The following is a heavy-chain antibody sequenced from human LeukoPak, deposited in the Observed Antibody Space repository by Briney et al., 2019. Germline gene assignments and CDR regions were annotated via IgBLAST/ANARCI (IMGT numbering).Heavy chain of an antibody. CDR3: ARTNWKNEGFDY. Sequence: ASVKLSCNASGYIFTGYYMHWVRQPPGQGLEWMGCINPNSGGTYFAQKFQGRVTMTRDTTIRTSYKELSMLRSDDTAMYYCARTNWKNEGFDYWGQGTLVTVSS. D-gene: IGHD1/OR15-1a*01. V-gene: IGHV1-2*02. CDR2: INPNSGGT. J-gene: IGHJ4*02. CDR1: GYIFTGYY.